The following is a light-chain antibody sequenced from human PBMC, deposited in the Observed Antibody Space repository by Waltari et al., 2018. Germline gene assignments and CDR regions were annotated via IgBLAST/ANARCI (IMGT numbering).Light chain of an antibody. CDR3: CSYAGLGIYV. CDR1: SSDVGNYNL. CDR2: EVT. V-gene: IGLV2-23*02. Sequence: QSGLTQPASVSWSPGQSITVSCTGTSSDVGNYNLVSWYQQYPGKAPKLMVYEVTKRTSGVSDRFSGSKSGNTASLTISGLQSEDEADYYCCSYAGLGIYVFGTGTKVTVL. J-gene: IGLJ1*01.